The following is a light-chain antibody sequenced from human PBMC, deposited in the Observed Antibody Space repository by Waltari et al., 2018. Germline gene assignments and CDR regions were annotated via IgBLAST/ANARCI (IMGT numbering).Light chain of an antibody. CDR3: QQSYTTPRT. CDR1: QTITRY. V-gene: IGKV1-39*01. Sequence: DIQMTQSPSSLSASVGDRVTITCRANQTITRYLNWYQQKPGKAPRLLIQGASSLQSEVPSRFGGSGSGTDFALTITSLQPEDFATYFCQQSYTTPRTFGQGTTVDIK. CDR2: GAS. J-gene: IGKJ1*01.